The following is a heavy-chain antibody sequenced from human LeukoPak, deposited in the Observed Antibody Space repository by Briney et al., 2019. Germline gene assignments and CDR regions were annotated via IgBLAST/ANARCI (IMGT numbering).Heavy chain of an antibody. CDR3: ARVPYSSHAFDI. V-gene: IGHV4-61*02. D-gene: IGHD3-22*01. J-gene: IGHJ3*02. CDR1: GDSISSGSYY. Sequence: PSETLSLTCTDSGDSISSGSYYWSWIRQPAGKGLEWIGRIYTSGSTNYNPSLKSRVTISVDTSKNQFSLKLSSVTAADTAVYYCARVPYSSHAFDIWGQGTMVTVSS. CDR2: IYTSGST.